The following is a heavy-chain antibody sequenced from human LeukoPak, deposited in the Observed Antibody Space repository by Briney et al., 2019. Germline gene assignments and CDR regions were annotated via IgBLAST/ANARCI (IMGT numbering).Heavy chain of an antibody. D-gene: IGHD1-26*01. CDR1: GFTFSSYA. CDR3: AKAPGPYSGSYWGYFDY. CDR2: ISGSGGST. J-gene: IGHJ4*02. Sequence: GGSLRLSCAASGFTFSSYAMSWVRQAPGKGLEWVSAISGSGGSTYYADSVKGRFTISRDNSKNTLYLQMNSLRAEDTAVYYCAKAPGPYSGSYWGYFDYWGQGTLVTVSS. V-gene: IGHV3-23*01.